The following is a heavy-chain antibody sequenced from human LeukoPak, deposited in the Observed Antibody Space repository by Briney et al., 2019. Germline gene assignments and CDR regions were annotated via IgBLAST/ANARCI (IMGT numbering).Heavy chain of an antibody. D-gene: IGHD5-12*01. V-gene: IGHV3-30-3*01. CDR2: ISYDGSNK. Sequence: GGSLRLSCAASGFTFSSYAIHCVRQAPGKGLEWVAVISYDGSNKYYADSVKGRFTISRDNSKNTLYLQMNSLRAEDTAVYYCARIRGYSGYGIELFGYWGQGTLVTVSS. J-gene: IGHJ4*02. CDR1: GFTFSSYA. CDR3: ARIRGYSGYGIELFGY.